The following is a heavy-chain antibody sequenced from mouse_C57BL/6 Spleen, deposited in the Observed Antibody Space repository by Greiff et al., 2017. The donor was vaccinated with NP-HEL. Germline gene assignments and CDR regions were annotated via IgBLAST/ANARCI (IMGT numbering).Heavy chain of an antibody. V-gene: IGHV5-6*01. CDR2: ISSGGSYT. Sequence: EVNVVESGGDLVKPGGSLKLSCAASGFTFSSYGMSWVRQTPDKRLEWVATISSGGSYTYYPDSVKERFTISRDNAKNTLYLQMSSLKSEDTAMYYCLLGDWYFDVWGTGTTVTVSS. J-gene: IGHJ1*03. CDR3: LLGDWYFDV. D-gene: IGHD4-1*01. CDR1: GFTFSSYG.